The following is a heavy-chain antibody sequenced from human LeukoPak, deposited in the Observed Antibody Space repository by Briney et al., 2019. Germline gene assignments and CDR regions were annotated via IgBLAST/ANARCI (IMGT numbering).Heavy chain of an antibody. CDR3: ARDRCGGADCANWFDP. V-gene: IGHV3-33*01. CDR2: IWYDGDKK. CDR1: GFTFSDYG. Sequence: GGSLRLSCAASGFTFSDYGMHWVRQAPGMGLECVAVIWYDGDKKYYADSVKGRFTISRDNSKNTLYLQMSGLRVEDTSVYFCARDRCGGADCANWFDPWGQGTLVIVSS. J-gene: IGHJ5*02. D-gene: IGHD2-21*02.